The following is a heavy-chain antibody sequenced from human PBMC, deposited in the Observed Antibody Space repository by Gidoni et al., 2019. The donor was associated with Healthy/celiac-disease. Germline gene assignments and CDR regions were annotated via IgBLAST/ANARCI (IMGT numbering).Heavy chain of an antibody. D-gene: IGHD3-3*01. V-gene: IGHV4-39*01. CDR3: ARAYDFWSGYYDY. J-gene: IGHJ4*02. CDR1: GGSISSSSYY. Sequence: QLQLQESGPGLVKPSETLSLPCTVSGGSISSSSYYWGWIRPPPGKGLEWIGSIYYCGSTYYNPSLKSRVTISVDTSKNQFSLKLSSVTAADTAVYYCARAYDFWSGYYDYWGQGTLVTVSS. CDR2: IYYCGST.